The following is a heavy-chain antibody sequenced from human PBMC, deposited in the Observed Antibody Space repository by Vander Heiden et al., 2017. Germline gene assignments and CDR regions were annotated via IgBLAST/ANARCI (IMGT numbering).Heavy chain of an antibody. V-gene: IGHV3-30-3*01. D-gene: IGHD6-19*01. CDR2: ISYDGSNK. Sequence: QVQLVESGGGVVHPGRSLRLSCAASGFTFSSYAMHGVRQAPGKGLEWVAVISYDGSNKYYADSVKGRFTISRDNSKNTLYLQMNSLRAEDTAVYYCAREAPSIAVAGTFWFDPWGQGTLVTVSS. J-gene: IGHJ5*02. CDR3: AREAPSIAVAGTFWFDP. CDR1: GFTFSSYA.